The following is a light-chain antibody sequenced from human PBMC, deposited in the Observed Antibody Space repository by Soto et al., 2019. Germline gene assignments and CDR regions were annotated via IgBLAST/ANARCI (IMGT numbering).Light chain of an antibody. V-gene: IGKV1-27*01. CDR1: QGISNY. CDR3: QKYNKAPRT. J-gene: IGKJ1*01. CDR2: AAS. Sequence: DIQMTQSPSSLSASVGDTVTITCRASQGISNYLAWYQQKPGQVPNLLIYAASTLQSGVPSRFSGSGSGTDFTLTISSLRPEDVATYYCQKYNKAPRTFGQGTKVEI.